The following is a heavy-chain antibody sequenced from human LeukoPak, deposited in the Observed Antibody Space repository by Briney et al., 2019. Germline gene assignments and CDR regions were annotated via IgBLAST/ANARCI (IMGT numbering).Heavy chain of an antibody. CDR1: GGSFSGYY. V-gene: IGHV4-34*01. J-gene: IGHJ4*02. CDR2: INHSGST. D-gene: IGHD5-24*01. Sequence: PSETLSLTCAVYGGSFSGYYWSWIRQPPGKGLEWIGEINHSGSTNCNPSLKSRVTISVDTSKNQFSLKLSSVTAADTAVYYCARGGRWLQLYFDYWGQGTLVTVSS. CDR3: ARGGRWLQLYFDY.